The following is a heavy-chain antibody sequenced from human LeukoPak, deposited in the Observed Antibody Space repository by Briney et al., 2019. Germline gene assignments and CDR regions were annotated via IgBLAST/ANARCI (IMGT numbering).Heavy chain of an antibody. Sequence: SETLSLTCAVYGGSFSGYYWSWIRQPPGKGLEWIGYIYYSGSTNYNPSLKSRVTISVDTSKNQFSLKLSSVPAADTAVYYCARWGCSGGSCYSDYWGQGTLVTVSS. J-gene: IGHJ4*02. CDR1: GGSFSGYY. D-gene: IGHD2-15*01. CDR3: ARWGCSGGSCYSDY. V-gene: IGHV4-59*08. CDR2: IYYSGST.